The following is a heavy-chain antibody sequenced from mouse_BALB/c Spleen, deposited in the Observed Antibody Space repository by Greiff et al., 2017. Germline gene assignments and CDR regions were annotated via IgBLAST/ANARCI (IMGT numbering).Heavy chain of an antibody. CDR1: GFNIKDTY. D-gene: IGHD3-2*01. J-gene: IGHJ3*01. CDR3: ALRQLGPWFAY. Sequence: EVQLQQSGAELVKPGASVKLSCTASGFNIKDTYMHWVKQRPEQVLEWIGRIDPANGNTKYDPKFQGKATITADTSSNTAYLQLSSLTSEDTAVYYCALRQLGPWFAYWGQGTLVTVSA. V-gene: IGHV14-3*02. CDR2: IDPANGNT.